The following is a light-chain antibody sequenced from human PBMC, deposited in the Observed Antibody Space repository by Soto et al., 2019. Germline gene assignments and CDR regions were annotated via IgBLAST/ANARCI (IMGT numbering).Light chain of an antibody. CDR3: SSYRDLGNTLV. J-gene: IGLJ1*01. CDR1: SSDIGGFKY. V-gene: IGLV2-8*01. Sequence: QSVLTQPPSASGSPGQSVTISCTGTSSDIGGFKYVSWYQQHPGKAPKLMIYEVTKRPSGVPDRFAGSKSGNTASLTVSGLQAEDEAEYYCSSYRDLGNTLVVGAGTKLTVL. CDR2: EVT.